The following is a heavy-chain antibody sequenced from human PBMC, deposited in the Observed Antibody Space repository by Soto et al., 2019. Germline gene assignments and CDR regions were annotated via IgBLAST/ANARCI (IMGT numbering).Heavy chain of an antibody. D-gene: IGHD4-17*01. CDR2: ISSSSSYI. Sequence: GGSLRLSCAASGFTFRSYIMTWVRKAPGKGLEWVSSISSSSSYIYYADSVKGRFTISRVNAKNSLYLQMNSLRAEDTAVYYCARGGDYGAYIIDSWGQGTLVTVFS. J-gene: IGHJ4*02. CDR3: ARGGDYGAYIIDS. V-gene: IGHV3-21*01. CDR1: GFTFRSYI.